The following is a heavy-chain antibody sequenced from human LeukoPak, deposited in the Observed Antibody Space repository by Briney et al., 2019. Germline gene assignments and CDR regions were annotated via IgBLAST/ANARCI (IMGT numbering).Heavy chain of an antibody. CDR2: VDLSGST. J-gene: IGHJ4*02. V-gene: IGHV4-39*01. D-gene: IGHD6-19*01. Sequence: SDTQSLPCTVSGDPIRMSTYYWGWIRQPPGKGLEWIATVDLSGSTHYNPSLRSRVTMSVHTSKNQFTLQVTSVTAADTAVYYCMTNGTVTVAGTKFHYFDYWGEG. CDR1: GDPIRMSTYY. CDR3: MTNGTVTVAGTKFHYFDY.